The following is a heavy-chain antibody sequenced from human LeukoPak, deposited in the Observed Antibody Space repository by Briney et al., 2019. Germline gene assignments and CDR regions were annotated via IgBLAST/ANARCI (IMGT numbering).Heavy chain of an antibody. V-gene: IGHV3-21*01. D-gene: IGHD2-21*02. CDR3: ARDEAYCGGDCYPDAFDI. Sequence: GGSLRLSCAASGFTFSSYSMNWVRQAPGKGLEWVSSISSSSSYIYYADSVKGRFTISRDNAKNSLYLQMNSLRAEDTAVYYCARDEAYCGGDCYPDAFDIWGQGTMVTVSS. J-gene: IGHJ3*02. CDR1: GFTFSSYS. CDR2: ISSSSSYI.